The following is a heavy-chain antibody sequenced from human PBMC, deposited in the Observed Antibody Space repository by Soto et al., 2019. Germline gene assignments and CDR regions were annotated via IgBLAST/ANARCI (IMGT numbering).Heavy chain of an antibody. CDR3: PEDPGSMVDDNGFAP. CDR1: GGSISSGDYY. CDR2: IYYSGST. Sequence: SETLSLTCTVSGGSISSGDYYWSWIRQPPGKGLEWIGYIYYSGSTYYNPSLKSRVTISVDTSKNQFSLKLSSVTAADTAVYYCPEDPGSMVDDNGFAPWAQGPLAPVPS. V-gene: IGHV4-30-4*01. D-gene: IGHD3-10*01. J-gene: IGHJ5*02.